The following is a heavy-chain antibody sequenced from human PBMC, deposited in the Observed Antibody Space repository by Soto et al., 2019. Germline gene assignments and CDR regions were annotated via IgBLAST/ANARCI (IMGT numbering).Heavy chain of an antibody. D-gene: IGHD2-2*02. CDR1: GGSISSGDYY. Sequence: SETLSLTCTVSGGSISSGDYYWSWIRQPPGKGLEWIGYIYYSGSTYYNPSLKSRVTISVDTSKNQFPLKLSSVTAADTAVYYCARDRGLDCSSTSCYRLGNWFDPWGQGTLVTV. J-gene: IGHJ5*02. V-gene: IGHV4-30-4*01. CDR2: IYYSGST. CDR3: ARDRGLDCSSTSCYRLGNWFDP.